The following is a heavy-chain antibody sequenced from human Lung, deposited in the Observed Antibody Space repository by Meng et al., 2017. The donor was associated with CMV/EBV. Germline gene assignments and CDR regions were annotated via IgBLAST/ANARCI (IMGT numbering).Heavy chain of an antibody. Sequence: ASVXVSXXASGYTFTGYYIHWVRQAPGQGLEWMGWINPKSGDTNYAQKFQGRVSMTRDTSITTGYMELRSLRSDDTAVYYCAREQAGDYGSGQDAFDIWGQGTMVTVSS. CDR1: GYTFTGYY. D-gene: IGHD3-10*01. CDR2: INPKSGDT. CDR3: AREQAGDYGSGQDAFDI. J-gene: IGHJ3*02. V-gene: IGHV1-2*02.